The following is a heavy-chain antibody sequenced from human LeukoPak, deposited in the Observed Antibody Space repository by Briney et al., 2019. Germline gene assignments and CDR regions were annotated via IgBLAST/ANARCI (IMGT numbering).Heavy chain of an antibody. V-gene: IGHV1-46*01. CDR3: ARSYSGSYYSSWFDP. Sequence: ASVKVSCKASGYTFTSYYMHWVRQAPGQGLEWMGIINPSGGSTSYAQKFQGRVTMTRDTSTSTAYMELSRLRSDDTAVYYCARSYSGSYYSSWFDPWGQGTLVTVSS. D-gene: IGHD1-26*01. CDR2: INPSGGST. J-gene: IGHJ5*02. CDR1: GYTFTSYY.